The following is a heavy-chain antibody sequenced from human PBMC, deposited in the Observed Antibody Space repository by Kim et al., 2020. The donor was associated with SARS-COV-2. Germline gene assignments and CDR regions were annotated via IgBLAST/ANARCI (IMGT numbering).Heavy chain of an antibody. V-gene: IGHV3-11*01. J-gene: IGHJ5*02. CDR3: ARDGSSSWYGDNWFDP. D-gene: IGHD6-13*01. Sequence: SVKGRLTISRDNAKNSLYLQMNSLRAEDTAVYYCARDGSSSWYGDNWFDPWGQGTLVTVSS.